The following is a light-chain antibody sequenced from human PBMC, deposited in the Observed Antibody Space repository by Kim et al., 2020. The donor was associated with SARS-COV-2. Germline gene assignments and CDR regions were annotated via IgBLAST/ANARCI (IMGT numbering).Light chain of an antibody. CDR1: QRVVRW. CDR2: EAS. J-gene: IGKJ1*01. CDR3: QQYISSPWT. V-gene: IGKV1-5*03. Sequence: ASVGDTVTITCRASQRVVRWLAWYQQKPGRAPNLLIYEASNLQIGAPSRFSGSGSMSEFTLTISSLQPEDFATYYCQQYISSPWTFGQGTKVEIK.